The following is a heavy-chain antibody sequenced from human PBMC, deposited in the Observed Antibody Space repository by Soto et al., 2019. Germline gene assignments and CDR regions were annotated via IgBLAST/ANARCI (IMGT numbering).Heavy chain of an antibody. Sequence: SETLSLTCTVSGGSISSYYWSWIRQPPGKGLEWIGYIYYSGSTNYNPSLKSRVTISVDTSKNQFSLKLSSVTAADTAVYYCARHFAYDILTGYPPNYYYYMDVWGKGTTVTVSS. CDR1: GGSISSYY. J-gene: IGHJ6*03. V-gene: IGHV4-59*08. CDR2: IYYSGST. D-gene: IGHD3-9*01. CDR3: ARHFAYDILTGYPPNYYYYMDV.